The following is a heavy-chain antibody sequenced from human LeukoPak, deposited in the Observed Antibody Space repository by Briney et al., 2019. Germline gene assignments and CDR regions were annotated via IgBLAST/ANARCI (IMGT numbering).Heavy chain of an antibody. J-gene: IGHJ6*03. CDR3: ARGYSSSWHHYYYYMDV. Sequence: GGSLRLSCAASGFNFSTYTMNWVRQAPGKGLEWLSYITTSSDTIYYADSVKGRFTISRDNAKNSLYLQMNSLRAEDTAVYYCARGYSSSWHHYYYYMDVWGKGTTVTVSS. D-gene: IGHD6-13*01. CDR1: GFNFSTYT. V-gene: IGHV3-48*04. CDR2: ITTSSDTI.